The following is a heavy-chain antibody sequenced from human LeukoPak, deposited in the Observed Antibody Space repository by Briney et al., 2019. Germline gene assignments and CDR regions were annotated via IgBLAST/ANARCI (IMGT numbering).Heavy chain of an antibody. V-gene: IGHV3-21*01. CDR1: GFTFNNYN. Sequence: PGGSLRLSCAASGFTFNNYNINWGRQAPGNGLESVSSISGGSRFIYYAASVKGRFTISRDNDKYSLYLQMDSLRAEDTALYYCARSNAATGTDFDYWGQGTLVTVSS. J-gene: IGHJ4*02. CDR3: ARSNAATGTDFDY. CDR2: ISGGSRFI. D-gene: IGHD6-13*01.